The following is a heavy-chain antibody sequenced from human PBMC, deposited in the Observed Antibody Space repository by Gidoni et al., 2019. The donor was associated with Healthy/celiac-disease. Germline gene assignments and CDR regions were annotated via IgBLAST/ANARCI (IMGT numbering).Heavy chain of an antibody. J-gene: IGHJ3*02. CDR2: ISSSSSYI. Sequence: EVQLVESGGGLVKPGGSRGLSCQASGFTLGGYSMNWVRQAPGKGLEWVSSISSSSSYIYYADSVKGRFTISRDNAKNSLYLQMNSLRAEDTAVYYCARGAHMLWPRDAFDIWGQGTMVTVSS. CDR3: ARGAHMLWPRDAFDI. CDR1: GFTLGGYS. D-gene: IGHD2-2*01. V-gene: IGHV3-21*01.